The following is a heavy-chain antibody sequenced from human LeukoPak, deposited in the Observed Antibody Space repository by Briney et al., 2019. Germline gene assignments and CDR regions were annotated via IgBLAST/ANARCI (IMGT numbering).Heavy chain of an antibody. CDR3: ARATQRYCSGTTCFPYWFDT. CDR1: GGSMTHYF. D-gene: IGHD2-2*01. V-gene: IGHV4-4*09. CDR2: THTSGSP. J-gene: IGHJ5*02. Sequence: SGTLSLTCTVSGGSMTHYFWNWIRQAPGKGLEWIGYTHTSGSPDYSRSLKSRVTISLDTSKNHFSLMLSSVTAADTAVYFCARATQRYCSGTTCFPYWFDTWGQGTLATVSS.